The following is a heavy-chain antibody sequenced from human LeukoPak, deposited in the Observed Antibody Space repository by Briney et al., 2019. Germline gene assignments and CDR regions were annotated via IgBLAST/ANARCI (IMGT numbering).Heavy chain of an antibody. D-gene: IGHD6-6*01. CDR1: GDFISGYY. V-gene: IGHV4-59*01. CDR2: VYYSGKT. Sequence: SETLSLTCSVSGDFISGYYWSWIRQSPGKGLGYIGYVYYSGKTNYNPSLRSRVTMSVDTSKNQFSLNLTSVTAADTAVYYCARRIAARSWYFDLWGRGTWVTVSS. CDR3: ARRIAARSWYFDL. J-gene: IGHJ2*01.